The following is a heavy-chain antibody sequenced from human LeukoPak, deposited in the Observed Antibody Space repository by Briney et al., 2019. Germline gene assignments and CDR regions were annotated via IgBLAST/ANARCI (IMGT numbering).Heavy chain of an antibody. CDR2: IKPDGSST. V-gene: IGHV3-74*01. CDR1: GFTFSSKW. Sequence: PGGSLRLSCVASGFTFSSKWMHWVRQAPGKGLVWVSTIKPDGSSTTYADSVKGRFTISRDNAKNTLNLQMNSLRAGDTAVYYCESTIGAAATYWGQGVLVTVSS. J-gene: IGHJ4*02. D-gene: IGHD6-13*01. CDR3: ESTIGAAATY.